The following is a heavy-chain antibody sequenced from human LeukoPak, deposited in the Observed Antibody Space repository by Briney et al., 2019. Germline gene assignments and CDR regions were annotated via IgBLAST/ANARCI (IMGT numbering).Heavy chain of an antibody. Sequence: SETLSLTCTVSGDSISSTSYYWDWIRQSPGKGLEWIGSIYYGGSTYYNPSLKSRVTISVDTSKNQFSLRLNSVTAADTAVYYCARDFLGSCSDWGQGTLVTVSS. CDR1: GDSISSTSYY. V-gene: IGHV4-39*07. J-gene: IGHJ4*02. CDR3: ARDFLGSCSD. CDR2: IYYGGST. D-gene: IGHD2-15*01.